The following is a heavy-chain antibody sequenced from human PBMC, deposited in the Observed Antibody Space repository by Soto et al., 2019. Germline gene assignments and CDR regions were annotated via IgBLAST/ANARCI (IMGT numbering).Heavy chain of an antibody. CDR3: ARSSGYYYGNLYF. Sequence: GESLKISCKGSGYSFTSYWIGWVRQMPGKGLEWMGIIYPGDSDTRYSPSFQGQVSISADKSISTAYLQWSTLKASDTAVYYCARSSGYYYGNLYFWGQGSLVTVSS. D-gene: IGHD3-22*01. CDR2: IYPGDSDT. CDR1: GYSFTSYW. J-gene: IGHJ4*02. V-gene: IGHV5-51*01.